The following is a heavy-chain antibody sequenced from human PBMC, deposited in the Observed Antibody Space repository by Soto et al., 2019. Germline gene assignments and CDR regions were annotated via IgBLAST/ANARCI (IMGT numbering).Heavy chain of an antibody. J-gene: IGHJ5*02. D-gene: IGHD1-26*01. V-gene: IGHV3-7*01. CDR1: GFTFSSYW. CDR3: ASYSGSYFPVGHDR. Sequence: PVGSLRLSCVASGFTFSSYWMSWVRQAPGGGLEWVANIKQDGTEIHYVESVKGRFTTFRDNAKKSLYLQMNSLRAEDAAVYFCASYSGSYFPVGHDRWGQGTLVTVSS. CDR2: IKQDGTEI.